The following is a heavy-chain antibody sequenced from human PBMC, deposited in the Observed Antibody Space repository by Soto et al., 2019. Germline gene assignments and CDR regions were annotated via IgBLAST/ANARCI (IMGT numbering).Heavy chain of an antibody. D-gene: IGHD4-17*01. J-gene: IGHJ4*02. CDR3: ARRSGTTMKYYFDY. Sequence: PSETLSLTCAVYGGSFSGYYWSWIRQPPGKGLEWIGEINHSGSTNYNPSLKSRVTISVDTSKNQFSLKLSSVTAADTAVYYCARRSGTTMKYYFDYWGQGTLVTVSS. CDR2: INHSGST. CDR1: GGSFSGYY. V-gene: IGHV4-34*01.